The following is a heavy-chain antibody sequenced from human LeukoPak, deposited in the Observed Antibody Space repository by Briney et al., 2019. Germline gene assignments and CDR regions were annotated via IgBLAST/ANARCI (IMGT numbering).Heavy chain of an antibody. Sequence: GRSLRLSCAASGFTFSSYGMHWVRQAPGKGLEWVAVISYGGSNKYYADSVKGRFTISRDNSKNTLYLQMNSLRAEDTAVYYCAKDEDIVVVPAAMGYYYYGMDVWGKGTTVTVSS. J-gene: IGHJ6*04. CDR3: AKDEDIVVVPAAMGYYYYGMDV. V-gene: IGHV3-30*18. D-gene: IGHD2-2*01. CDR1: GFTFSSYG. CDR2: ISYGGSNK.